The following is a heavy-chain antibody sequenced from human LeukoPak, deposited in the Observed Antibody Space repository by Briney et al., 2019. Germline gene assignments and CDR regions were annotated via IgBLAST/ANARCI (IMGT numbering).Heavy chain of an antibody. Sequence: GGSLRLSCAASGFTFSSYSMNWVRQAPGKGLEWVSSISISSSYIYYADSVKGRFTISRDNAKNSLYLQMNSLRAEDTAVYYCARDQTYYYDSSGYDAFDIWGQGTMVTVSS. V-gene: IGHV3-21*01. CDR3: ARDQTYYYDSSGYDAFDI. CDR1: GFTFSSYS. D-gene: IGHD3-22*01. J-gene: IGHJ3*02. CDR2: ISISSSYI.